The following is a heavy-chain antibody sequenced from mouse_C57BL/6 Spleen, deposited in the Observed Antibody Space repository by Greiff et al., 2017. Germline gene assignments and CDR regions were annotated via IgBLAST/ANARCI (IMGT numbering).Heavy chain of an antibody. J-gene: IGHJ2*01. CDR2: IDPSDSET. V-gene: IGHV1-52*01. CDR1: GYTFTSYW. CDR3: ARKSGPYFDY. Sequence: QVQLKESGAELVRPGSSVKLSCKASGYTFTSYWMHWVKQRPIQGLEWIGNIDPSDSETHYNQKFKDKATLTVDKSSSTAYMQLSSLTTEDAAVYYCARKSGPYFDYWGQGTTLTVSS.